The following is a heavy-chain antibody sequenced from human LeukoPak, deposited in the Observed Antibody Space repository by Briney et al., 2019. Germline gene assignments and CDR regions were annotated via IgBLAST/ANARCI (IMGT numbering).Heavy chain of an antibody. J-gene: IGHJ4*02. D-gene: IGHD4-23*01. V-gene: IGHV3-7*01. CDR1: GFTFSSFW. CDR2: IKQDGSAK. Sequence: GGSLRLSCAASGFTFSSFWMSWVRHAPGKGLKWVANIKQDGSAKYYVDSVKGRFTISRDNAKNSLFLQMNSLGAGDTAMYYCARDPPDYGGNSDYWGQGTLVSVSS. CDR3: ARDPPDYGGNSDY.